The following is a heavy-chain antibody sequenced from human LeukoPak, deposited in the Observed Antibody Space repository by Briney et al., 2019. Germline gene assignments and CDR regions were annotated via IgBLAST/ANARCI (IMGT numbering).Heavy chain of an antibody. V-gene: IGHV3-49*04. J-gene: IGHJ4*02. CDR1: GFTFSSYA. Sequence: PGGSLRLSCAASGFTFSSYAMSWVRQAPGKGLEWVGFIRSKAYGGTTEYAASVKGRFTISRDDSKSIAYLQMNSLRAEDTAVYYCASERWESGWIDYWGQGTLVTVSS. CDR3: ASERWESGWIDY. D-gene: IGHD6-19*01. CDR2: IRSKAYGGTT.